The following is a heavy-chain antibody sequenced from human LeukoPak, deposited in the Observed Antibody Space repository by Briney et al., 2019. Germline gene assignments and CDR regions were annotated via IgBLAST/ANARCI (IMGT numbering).Heavy chain of an antibody. D-gene: IGHD3-22*01. J-gene: IGHJ4*02. V-gene: IGHV4-59*01. Sequence: SETLSLTCTVSGGSISSYYWSWIRQPPGKGLEWIGYIYYSGSTNYNPSLKSRVTISVDTSKNQFSLKLSSVTAADTAVYYCVASYYYDSSGYHFSYWGQGTRVTVS. CDR2: IYYSGST. CDR3: VASYYYDSSGYHFSY. CDR1: GGSISSYY.